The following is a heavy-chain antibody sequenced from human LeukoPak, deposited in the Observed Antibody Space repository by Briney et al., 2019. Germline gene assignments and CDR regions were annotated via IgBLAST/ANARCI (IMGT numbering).Heavy chain of an antibody. CDR2: VYYSGST. Sequence: PSETLSLTCTVSGGSISSYYWSWVGQPPGKGLEWIGFVYYSGSTNYNPSLKSRVTISVDTSKNQFSLKLSSVTAADTAVYYCARPGIAAAGTGAFDIWGQGTMVTVSS. D-gene: IGHD6-13*01. J-gene: IGHJ3*02. CDR1: GGSISSYY. CDR3: ARPGIAAAGTGAFDI. V-gene: IGHV4-59*01.